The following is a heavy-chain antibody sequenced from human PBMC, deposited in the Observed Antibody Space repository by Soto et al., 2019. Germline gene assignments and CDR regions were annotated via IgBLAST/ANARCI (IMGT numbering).Heavy chain of an antibody. V-gene: IGHV4-4*02. CDR1: GGSISSSNW. D-gene: IGHD2-15*01. CDR3: ASYCSGGSCYSGIDY. CDR2: IYHSGST. Sequence: SETLSLTCAVSGGSISSSNWWSWVRQPPGKGLEWIGEIYHSGSTNYNPSLKSRVTISVDKSKNQFSLKLSSVTAADTAVYYCASYCSGGSCYSGIDYWGQGTLVTVSS. J-gene: IGHJ4*02.